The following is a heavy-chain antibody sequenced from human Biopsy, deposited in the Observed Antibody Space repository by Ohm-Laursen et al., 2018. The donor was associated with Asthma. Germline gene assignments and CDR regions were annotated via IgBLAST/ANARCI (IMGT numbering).Heavy chain of an antibody. CDR1: GYTFRSYG. V-gene: IGHV1-18*04. Sequence: ASVKVSCKASGYTFRSYGVSWVRQAPGQGLEWMGWINPFTGDTHFGQKFQGRVTMTTVTSTDTAYMELRSLRSDDTAVYYCARHPYNFGGFDYWGQGSLVLVSS. CDR3: ARHPYNFGGFDY. CDR2: INPFTGDT. D-gene: IGHD5-24*01. J-gene: IGHJ4*02.